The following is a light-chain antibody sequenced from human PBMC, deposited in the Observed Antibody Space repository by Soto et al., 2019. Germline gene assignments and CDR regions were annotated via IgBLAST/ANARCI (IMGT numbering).Light chain of an antibody. J-gene: IGKJ2*01. V-gene: IGKV3-20*01. Sequence: ESMLTQSPGTLSLSPGERATLSCRASQSVSTRYLAWYQQKPGPAPRLLIYAASIRAAGIPDRFSGSGSGTDFTLTISSLEPEDFAVYYCHQFGSSPLAFTFGQGTKLEI. CDR1: QSVSTRY. CDR3: HQFGSSPLAFT. CDR2: AAS.